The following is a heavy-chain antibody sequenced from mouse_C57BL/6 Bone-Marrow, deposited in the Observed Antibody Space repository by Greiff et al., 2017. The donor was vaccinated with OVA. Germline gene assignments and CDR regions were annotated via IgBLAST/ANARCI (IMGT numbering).Heavy chain of an antibody. V-gene: IGHV1-19*01. D-gene: IGHD2-2*01. J-gene: IGHJ1*03. CDR3: ARRGYGYDWDFDV. Sequence: SGPVLVKPGASVKMSCKASGYTFTDYYMNWVKQSHGKSLEWIGVINPYNGGTSYNQKFKGKATLTVDKSSSTAYMELNSLTSEDSAVYYCARRGYGYDWDFDVWGTGTTVTVSS. CDR1: GYTFTDYY. CDR2: INPYNGGT.